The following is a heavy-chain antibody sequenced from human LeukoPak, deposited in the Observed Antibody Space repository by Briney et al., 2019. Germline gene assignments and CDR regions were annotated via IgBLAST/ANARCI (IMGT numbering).Heavy chain of an antibody. CDR2: INHSGST. CDR1: GGSFSGYY. D-gene: IGHD2/OR15-2a*01. V-gene: IGHV4-34*01. Sequence: SETLSLTCAVYGGSFSGYYWSWIRQPPGKGLEWIGEINHSGSTNYNPSLKSRVTISVDTSKNQFSLKLSPVTAADTAVYYCARGVVPDILSTIEFDPWGQGTLVTVSS. J-gene: IGHJ5*02. CDR3: ARGVVPDILSTIEFDP.